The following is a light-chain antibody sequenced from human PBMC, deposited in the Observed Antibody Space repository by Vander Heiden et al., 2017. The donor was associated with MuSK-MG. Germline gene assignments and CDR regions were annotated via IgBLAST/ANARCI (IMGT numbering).Light chain of an antibody. V-gene: IGKV3-20*01. CDR3: QQYVASPPSYT. CDR1: QSLNSRD. CDR2: GAS. Sequence: EAVLTQSPGTLSLSPGEGATLSCRASQSLNSRDLAWYQQKPGQAPRLLIYGASTRATGTPDRFCGSTSGTDFTLTISRLEPEDFAVYFCQQYVASPPSYTFGQGTKLEI. J-gene: IGKJ2*01.